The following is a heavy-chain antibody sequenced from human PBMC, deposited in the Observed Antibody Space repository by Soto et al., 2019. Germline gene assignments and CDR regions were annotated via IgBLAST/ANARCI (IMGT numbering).Heavy chain of an antibody. V-gene: IGHV3-33*01. Sequence: QVQLVDSGGGVVQPGRSLRLSCATSGFTFSTYGMHWVRQAPDKGLEWVAVIWYDGSYNSYADSVKGRFTISRDNSKNTLYLQMNSLRAEDTAVYYCARDRGYYYDCMDVWGQGTTVTVSS. CDR2: IWYDGSYN. CDR3: ARDRGYYYDCMDV. CDR1: GFTFSTYG. J-gene: IGHJ6*02.